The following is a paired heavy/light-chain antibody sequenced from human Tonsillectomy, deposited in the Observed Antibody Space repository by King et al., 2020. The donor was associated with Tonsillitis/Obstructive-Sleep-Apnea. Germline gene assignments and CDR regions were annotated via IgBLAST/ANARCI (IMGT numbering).Light chain of an antibody. J-gene: IGLJ2*01. V-gene: IGLV3-21*02. CDR1: NIGSKG. CDR2: DDS. CDR3: QVWDSTSDLVV. Sequence: SYVLTQTPSVSVAPGQTARITCGGNNIGSKGVHWYQQKPGQAPVLVVYDDSDRPSGIPERFSGSTSGNTANLTISRVGAGDEADYYCQVWDSTSDLVVFGGGTKLTVL.
Heavy chain of an antibody. CDR1: GDSFSSYW. Sequence: EVQLVQSGAEVKKPGESLRISCKDSGDSFSSYWISWVRQMPGKGLEWMGRIDPSDSYTNYSPSFQGHVTISVDKSISTAFLQWSSLKASDSAMYYCARNYDFWSGSHGYWGQGTLVTVSS. CDR3: ARNYDFWSGSHGY. V-gene: IGHV5-10-1*03. D-gene: IGHD3-3*01. J-gene: IGHJ4*02. CDR2: IDPSDSYT.